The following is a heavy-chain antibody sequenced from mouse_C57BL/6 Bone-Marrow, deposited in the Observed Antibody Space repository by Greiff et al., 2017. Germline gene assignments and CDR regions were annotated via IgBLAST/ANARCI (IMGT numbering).Heavy chain of an antibody. CDR2: ISNGGGST. CDR3: ARSVTTTFAY. J-gene: IGHJ3*01. D-gene: IGHD2-2*01. CDR1: GFTFSDYY. V-gene: IGHV5-12*01. Sequence: EVKLMESGGGLVQPGGSLKLSCAASGFTFSDYYMYWVRQTPEKRLEWVAYISNGGGSTYYPDTVKGRFTISRDNAKNTLYLQMSRLKSEDTAMYYCARSVTTTFAYWGQGTLVTVSA.